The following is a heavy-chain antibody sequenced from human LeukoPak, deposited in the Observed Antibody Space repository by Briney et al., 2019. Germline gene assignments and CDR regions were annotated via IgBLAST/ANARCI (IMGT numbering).Heavy chain of an antibody. CDR3: AREDGGY. D-gene: IGHD2-15*01. V-gene: IGHV4-59*12. CDR1: GGSISSYY. Sequence: NPSETLSLTCTVSGGSISSYYWSWIRQPPGKGLEWIGYIYHSGSTYYNPSLKSRVTISVDRSKNQFSLKLSSVTAADTAVYYCAREDGGYWGQGTLVTVSS. CDR2: IYHSGST. J-gene: IGHJ4*02.